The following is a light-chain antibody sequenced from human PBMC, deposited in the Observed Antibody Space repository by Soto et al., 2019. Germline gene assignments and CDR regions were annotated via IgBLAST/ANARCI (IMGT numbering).Light chain of an antibody. Sequence: QSVLTQPASVSGSPGQSITISCTGTSSDVGGYNYVSWYQQHPGKAPKLIIYDVSNRPSGVSNRFSGSKSGNTASLTISGLQAEDEADYYCSSYTSSSTLGVFGGGTKLTV. J-gene: IGLJ2*01. CDR1: SSDVGGYNY. CDR3: SSYTSSSTLGV. V-gene: IGLV2-14*01. CDR2: DVS.